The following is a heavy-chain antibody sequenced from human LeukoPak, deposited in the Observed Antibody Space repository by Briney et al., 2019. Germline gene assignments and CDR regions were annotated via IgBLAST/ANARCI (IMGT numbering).Heavy chain of an antibody. CDR1: GFTFSSYA. Sequence: GGSLRLSCAASGFTFSSYAMSWVRQAPGKGLEWVSAISGSGGSTYYADSVKGRFTISRDNSKNTLYLQMNSLRAEDTAVYYCAKDPIWGYGYGYDAFDIWGQGTMVTVSS. J-gene: IGHJ3*02. CDR3: AKDPIWGYGYGYDAFDI. D-gene: IGHD5-18*01. V-gene: IGHV3-23*01. CDR2: ISGSGGST.